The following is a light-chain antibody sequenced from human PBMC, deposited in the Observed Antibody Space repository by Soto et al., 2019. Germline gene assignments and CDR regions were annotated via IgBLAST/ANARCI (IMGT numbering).Light chain of an antibody. J-gene: IGLJ2*01. V-gene: IGLV1-51*01. CDR1: SSNIGNNF. CDR3: GAWDSRLSAFL. Sequence: QSVLTQPSSVSAAPRQKVTISCSGSSSNIGNNFVSWYHHLPGTAPKLLIYDNNKRPSDIPDRFSGSRSGTSATLDITGLQSGAQGDYYCGAWDSRLSAFLFGGGTKLTVL. CDR2: DNN.